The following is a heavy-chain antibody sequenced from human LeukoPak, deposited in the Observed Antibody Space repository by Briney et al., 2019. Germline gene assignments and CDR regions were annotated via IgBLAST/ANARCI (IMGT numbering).Heavy chain of an antibody. Sequence: SETLPLTCTVSGGSISSGSYYWSWIRQPAGKGLEWIGRIYTSGSTNYNPSLKSRVTISVDTSKNQFSLKLSSVTAADTAVYYCASSGTAVAGYPKPSAFDIWGQGTMVTVSS. D-gene: IGHD6-19*01. CDR3: ASSGTAVAGYPKPSAFDI. J-gene: IGHJ3*02. CDR1: GGSISSGSYY. V-gene: IGHV4-61*02. CDR2: IYTSGST.